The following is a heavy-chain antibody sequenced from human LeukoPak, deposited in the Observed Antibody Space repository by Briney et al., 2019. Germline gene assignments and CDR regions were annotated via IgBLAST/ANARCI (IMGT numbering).Heavy chain of an antibody. V-gene: IGHV1-2*02. J-gene: IGHJ3*02. Sequence: GASVKVSCKASGYTFTGYYMHWVRQAPGQGLEWMGWINPNSGGTNYAQKFQGRVTMTRDTSISTAYMELSSLRSEDTAVYYCARKYSSSWSYAFDIWGQGTMVTVSS. CDR2: INPNSGGT. CDR3: ARKYSSSWSYAFDI. CDR1: GYTFTGYY. D-gene: IGHD6-13*01.